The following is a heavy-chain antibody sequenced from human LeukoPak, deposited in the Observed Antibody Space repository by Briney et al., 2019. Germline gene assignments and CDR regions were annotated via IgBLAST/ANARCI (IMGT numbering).Heavy chain of an antibody. Sequence: SVKVSCKASGGTFSSYAISWVRQAPGQGLEWMGGIIPIFGTANYAQKFQGRVTITADESTSTAYMELSSLRSEDTAVYYCARDSALRYYFDYWGQGTLVTVSS. D-gene: IGHD3-10*01. V-gene: IGHV1-69*13. CDR2: IIPIFGTA. CDR1: GGTFSSYA. J-gene: IGHJ4*02. CDR3: ARDSALRYYFDY.